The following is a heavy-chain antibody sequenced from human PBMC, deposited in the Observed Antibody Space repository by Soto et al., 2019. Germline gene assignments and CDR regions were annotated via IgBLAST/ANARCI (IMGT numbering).Heavy chain of an antibody. J-gene: IGHJ4*02. CDR1: GGSMSSGGYS. Sequence: PSETLSLTCAVSGGSMSSGGYSWSWIRQPPGKGLEWIGYVHHSGSTYYNPSLKSRGTISVDRSKSQFSLNLSSVTAADTDVYYCDRVDEDFWSAFDSWGQGIQVPVSS. CDR2: VHHSGST. V-gene: IGHV4-30-2*01. D-gene: IGHD3-3*01. CDR3: DRVDEDFWSAFDS.